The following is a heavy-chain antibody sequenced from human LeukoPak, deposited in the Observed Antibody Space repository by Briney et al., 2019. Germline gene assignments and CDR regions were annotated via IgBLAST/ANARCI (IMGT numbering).Heavy chain of an antibody. CDR1: GFTFSTYA. Sequence: GGSLRLSCAASGFTFSTYAMSWVRQAPGKGLEWVSAISGSGSYTYYTDSVRGRFAISRGKSKNTLYLQMSSLRAEDRAVYYCAKMTNYYDSSGYHYYFDCWGQGTLVTVSS. J-gene: IGHJ4*02. V-gene: IGHV3-23*01. CDR2: ISGSGSYT. CDR3: AKMTNYYDSSGYHYYFDC. D-gene: IGHD3-22*01.